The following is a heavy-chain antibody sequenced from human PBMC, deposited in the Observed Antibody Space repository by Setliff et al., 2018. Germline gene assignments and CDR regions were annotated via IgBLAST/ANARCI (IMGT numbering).Heavy chain of an antibody. V-gene: IGHV4-39*07. J-gene: IGHJ6*02. CDR3: AREDPYASSGYYRGGMDV. CDR2: IYYSGST. D-gene: IGHD3-22*01. CDR1: GGSISSSSYY. Sequence: PSETLSLTCTVSGGSISSSSYYWGWIRQPPGKGLEWIGSIYYSGSTYYNPSLKSRVTISVDTSKNQFSLKLSSVTAADTAVYYCAREDPYASSGYYRGGMDVWGQGTTVTVSS.